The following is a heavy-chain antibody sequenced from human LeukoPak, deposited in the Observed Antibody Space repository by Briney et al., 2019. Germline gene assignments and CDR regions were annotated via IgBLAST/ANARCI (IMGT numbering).Heavy chain of an antibody. CDR2: MSYAGDKR. D-gene: IGHD1-26*01. CDR1: GFTFSSYV. Sequence: PGGSLRLSCAASGFTFSSYVMNWVRRAPGKGLQWVALMSYAGDKRYYADSVKGRFTISRDNSKNTLYLQMSSLRPEDTAVYYCARKNGAYWYLDLWGRGTLVTVSS. J-gene: IGHJ2*01. V-gene: IGHV3-30-3*01. CDR3: ARKNGAYWYLDL.